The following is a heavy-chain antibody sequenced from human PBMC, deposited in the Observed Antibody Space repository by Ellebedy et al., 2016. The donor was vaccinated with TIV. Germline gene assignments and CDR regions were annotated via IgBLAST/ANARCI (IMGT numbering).Heavy chain of an antibody. CDR3: ATLSGLCSTTSCF. J-gene: IGHJ4*02. Sequence: MPSETLSLTCAVSGGSISNGNWWSWVRQPPGKELQWIGEIYHSGSTNYNPSLKSRVTISVDKSKNQFSLKLSPVTAADRAVYYCATLSGLCSTTSCFWGQGTLVTVSS. CDR1: GGSISNGNW. CDR2: IYHSGST. D-gene: IGHD2-2*01. V-gene: IGHV4-4*02.